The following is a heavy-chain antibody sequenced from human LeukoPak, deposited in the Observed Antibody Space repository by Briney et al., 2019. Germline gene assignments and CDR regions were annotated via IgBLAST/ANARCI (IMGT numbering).Heavy chain of an antibody. CDR2: IYYSGST. D-gene: IGHD1-1*01. V-gene: IGHV4-39*07. Sequence: SETLSLTCIVSGGSISSSSYYWGWIRQPPGRGLEWIGSIYYSGSTYYNPSLKSRVTISVDTSKNQISLKLSSVTTADTAVYYCASQCELPEGTVDYWGQGTLVTVSS. CDR3: ASQCELPEGTVDY. J-gene: IGHJ4*02. CDR1: GGSISSSSYY.